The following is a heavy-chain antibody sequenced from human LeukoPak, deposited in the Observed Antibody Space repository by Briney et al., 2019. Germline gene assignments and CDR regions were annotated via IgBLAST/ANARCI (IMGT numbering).Heavy chain of an antibody. V-gene: IGHV4-59*01. CDR1: GAPISNYY. D-gene: IGHD2-15*01. CDR2: IYYSGST. J-gene: IGHJ4*02. CDR3: ARDRGPDCSGGSCWDY. Sequence: SETLSLTCTVSGAPISNYYWSWIRQPPGKGLEWIGYIYYSGSTNFNPSLKSRVTISVDTSKNQFSLSLSSVTAADTAVYYCARDRGPDCSGGSCWDYWGQGTLVTVSS.